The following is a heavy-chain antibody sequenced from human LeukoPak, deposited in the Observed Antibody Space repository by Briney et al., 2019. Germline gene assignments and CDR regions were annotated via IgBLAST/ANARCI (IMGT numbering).Heavy chain of an antibody. CDR2: LSGSGYNT. V-gene: IGHV3-23*01. CDR3: AKDPYGTRYFDY. Sequence: GGSLKLSCAASGFTFSGSAMHWVRQASGKGLEWVSSLSGSGYNTYYADSVKGRFTISRDNSKNTVYLQMNSLRAEDTAVYYCAKDPYGTRYFDYWGQGTLVTVSS. CDR1: GFTFSGSA. D-gene: IGHD2-2*01. J-gene: IGHJ4*02.